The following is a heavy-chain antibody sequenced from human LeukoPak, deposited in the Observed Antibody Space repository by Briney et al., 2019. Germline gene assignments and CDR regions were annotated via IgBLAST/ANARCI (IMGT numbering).Heavy chain of an antibody. CDR1: GFTFSSYS. Sequence: PGGSLRLSCAASGFTFSSYSMNWVRQAPGKGLEWVSSISSSSSYIYYADSVKGRFTISRDNAKNSLYLQMNSLRAEDTAVYYCARDLSSRGPFDYWGQGTLVTVSS. V-gene: IGHV3-21*01. J-gene: IGHJ4*02. CDR2: ISSSSSYI. D-gene: IGHD6-13*01. CDR3: ARDLSSRGPFDY.